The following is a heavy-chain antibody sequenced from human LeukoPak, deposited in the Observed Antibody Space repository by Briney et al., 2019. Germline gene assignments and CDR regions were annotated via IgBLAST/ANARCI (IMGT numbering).Heavy chain of an antibody. Sequence: SVKVSCKASGGTFSSYAISWVRQAPGQGLEWMGRIIPILGIANYAQKFQGRVTITTDESTSTAYMELSSLRSEDTAVYYCASGTTVTTDGWFDPWGQGTLVTVSS. CDR3: ASGTTVTTDGWFDP. CDR1: GGTFSSYA. V-gene: IGHV1-69*04. CDR2: IIPILGIA. D-gene: IGHD4-17*01. J-gene: IGHJ5*02.